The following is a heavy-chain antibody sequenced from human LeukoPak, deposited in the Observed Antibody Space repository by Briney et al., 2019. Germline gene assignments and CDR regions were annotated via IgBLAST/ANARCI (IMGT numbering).Heavy chain of an antibody. V-gene: IGHV3-21*04. D-gene: IGHD6-13*01. J-gene: IGHJ3*02. Sequence: GGSLRLSCAASGFTFSSDSMTWVRQAPGKGLEWVSSISCGSTYIYYADSVKGRFTSSRANRKHSLYLPMKSCRTVGTAVYLCARDRESWYCLSRTFDIWGQGTMVTVSS. CDR3: ARDRESWYCLSRTFDI. CDR1: GFTFSSDS. CDR2: ISCGSTYI.